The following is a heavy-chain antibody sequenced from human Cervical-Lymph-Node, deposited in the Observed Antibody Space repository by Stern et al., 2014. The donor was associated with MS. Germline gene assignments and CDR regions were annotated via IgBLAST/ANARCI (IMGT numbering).Heavy chain of an antibody. J-gene: IGHJ3*02. CDR2: ISWNSLTI. CDR1: GFTFDDYA. V-gene: IGHV3-9*01. CDR3: AKDRSAVSLNAFDI. Sequence: EVQLVESGGGLVQPGRSLRLSCAASGFTFDDYAMHWVRQAPGKGLEWVSGISWNSLTITYATSVKGRFTISRDNAKNSLFMQMNSLRAEDTALYYCAKDRSAVSLNAFDIWGQGTMVTVSP. D-gene: IGHD2-15*01.